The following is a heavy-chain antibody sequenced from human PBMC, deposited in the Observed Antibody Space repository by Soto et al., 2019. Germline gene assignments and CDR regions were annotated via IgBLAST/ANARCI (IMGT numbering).Heavy chain of an antibody. D-gene: IGHD3-10*01. CDR1: GFSLTTRGVG. Sequence: QITLKESGPTLVKPTQTLTLTCTFSGFSLTTRGVGVSWIRQPPGKALEWLAVIYWDNDKRISPSLKTRLTITGDTSKKQVVLAMNNVDPVDTATYYYSQGGSGSYYGMDVWGQGTTVTVSS. CDR2: IYWDNDK. CDR3: SQGGSGSYYGMDV. J-gene: IGHJ6*02. V-gene: IGHV2-5*02.